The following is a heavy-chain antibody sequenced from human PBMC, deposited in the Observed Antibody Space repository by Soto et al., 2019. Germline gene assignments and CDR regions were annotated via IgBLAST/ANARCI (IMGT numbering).Heavy chain of an antibody. D-gene: IGHD3-22*01. CDR2: VYYTGST. CDR1: GDSISTFY. J-gene: IGHJ4*02. CDR3: ARGRTVRNYADDSSDYFYFFDY. V-gene: IGHV4-59*01. Sequence: PSETLSLTCPVSGDSISTFYWGWMRQSPGKELEWIGYVYYTGSTNYNPSLKSRVTISVDRSKNQFSLKLTSANAADTAVYYCARGRTVRNYADDSSDYFYFFDYWGQGTQVTVSS.